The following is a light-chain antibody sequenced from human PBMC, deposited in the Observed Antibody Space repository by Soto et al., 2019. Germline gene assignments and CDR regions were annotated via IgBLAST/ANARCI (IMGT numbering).Light chain of an antibody. Sequence: DIQMTQSPSSLSASVGDRVTITCRASQSISGYVNWYQQKPGKAPELLIYAVSNLQSGVPSRFGGSGSGTDFTLTISSLQPEDFATYYCHQSHGIPYIFGQGTKLDIK. CDR1: QSISGY. CDR2: AVS. J-gene: IGKJ2*01. V-gene: IGKV1-39*01. CDR3: HQSHGIPYI.